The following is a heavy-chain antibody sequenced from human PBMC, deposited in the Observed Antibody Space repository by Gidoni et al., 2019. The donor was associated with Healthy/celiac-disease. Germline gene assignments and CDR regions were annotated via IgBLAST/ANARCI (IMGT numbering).Heavy chain of an antibody. CDR2: IYYSGST. CDR3: ARDLARYGSGSSNWFDP. J-gene: IGHJ5*02. D-gene: IGHD3-10*01. CDR1: GGSISSGGYY. V-gene: IGHV4-31*03. Sequence: QVQLQESGPGLVKPSQTLSLTCTVSGGSISSGGYYWSWIRQHPGKGLEWIGYIYYSGSTYYNPSLKSRVTRSVDTSKNQFSLKLSSVTAADTAVYYCARDLARYGSGSSNWFDPWGQGTLVTVSS.